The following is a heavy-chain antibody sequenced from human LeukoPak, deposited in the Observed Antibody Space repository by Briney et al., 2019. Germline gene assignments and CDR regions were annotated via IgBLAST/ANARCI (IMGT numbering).Heavy chain of an antibody. V-gene: IGHV4-61*01. D-gene: IGHD6-6*01. CDR2: IYYSGGT. J-gene: IGHJ5*02. Sequence: KPSETLSLTCTVSGYSINSGYYWGWIRQPPGEGLEGIGFIYYSGGTNYNPSLKCRVTISVDTSKNQFSLKLSCVSAADTTVYYCASGPGQLGQTPPRGWFDPWGQGTLVTVSS. CDR1: GYSINSGYY. CDR3: ASGPGQLGQTPPRGWFDP.